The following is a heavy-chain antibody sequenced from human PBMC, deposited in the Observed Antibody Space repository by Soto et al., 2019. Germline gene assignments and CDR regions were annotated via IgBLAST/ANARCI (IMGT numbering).Heavy chain of an antibody. CDR3: AKLGKGIYYYMDV. Sequence: EVHLLQSGGGLIQRGGSRRLSCGASGLTFSSFAMTWVRRAPGKGLEWVATINDYDGRTYYADSVKGRFTISRDNSKNTLYLQMNSLRAEDTAVYFCAKLGKGIYYYMDVWGKGTTVTVSS. V-gene: IGHV3-23*01. J-gene: IGHJ6*03. CDR2: INDYDGRT. CDR1: GLTFSSFA. D-gene: IGHD7-27*01.